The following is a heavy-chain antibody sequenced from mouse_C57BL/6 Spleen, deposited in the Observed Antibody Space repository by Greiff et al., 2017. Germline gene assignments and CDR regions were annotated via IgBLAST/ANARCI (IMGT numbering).Heavy chain of an antibody. J-gene: IGHJ2*01. CDR1: GYTFTSYW. D-gene: IGHD2-5*01. CDR3: ARGPYSNYEGPGY. Sequence: QVQLQQPGAELVKPGASVKLSCKASGYTFTSYWMHWVKPRPGQGLEWIGMIHPNSGSTNYNEKFKSKATLTVDKSSSTAYMQLSSLTSEDSAVYYCARGPYSNYEGPGYWGQGTTLTVSS. V-gene: IGHV1-64*01. CDR2: IHPNSGST.